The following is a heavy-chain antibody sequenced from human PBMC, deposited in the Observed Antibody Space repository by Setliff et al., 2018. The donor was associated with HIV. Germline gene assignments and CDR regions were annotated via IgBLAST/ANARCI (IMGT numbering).Heavy chain of an antibody. CDR2: IDDSGSI. V-gene: IGHV4-34*01. D-gene: IGHD3-10*01. CDR1: TESLTRYD. Sequence: PSETLSLTCAVYTESLTRYDWAWIRQSPEKGLEWIGEIDDSGSIIYNPSLQSRVTISVDTSKNQFSLKVRSFTAADTGLYYFSRVKSIKTTLVRLWPRFDLWGQGTQVTSPQ. J-gene: IGHJ5*02. CDR3: SRVKSIKTTLVRLWPRFDL.